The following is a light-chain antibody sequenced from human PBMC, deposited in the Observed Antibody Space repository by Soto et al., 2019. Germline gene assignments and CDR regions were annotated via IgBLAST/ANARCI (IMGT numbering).Light chain of an antibody. CDR3: ATWDDDLYTPI. V-gene: IGLV1-47*02. Sequence: QAVVTQAPSVSGTPGQRVTISSSGSSSNIESNWVYWYQQLPGTAPKLLIYNNNQRPSGVPDRFSGSKSGTSASLAITGLRSDDEADYYCATWDDDLYTPIIGGGTKLTVL. CDR1: SSNIESNW. J-gene: IGLJ2*01. CDR2: NNN.